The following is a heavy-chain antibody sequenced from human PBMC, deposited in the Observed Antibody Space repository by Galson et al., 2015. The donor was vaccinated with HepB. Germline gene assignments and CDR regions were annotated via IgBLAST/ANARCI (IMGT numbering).Heavy chain of an antibody. CDR1: GFTFSSYG. CDR3: AKLYSGSYFDY. J-gene: IGHJ4*02. V-gene: IGHV3-30*18. Sequence: SLRLSCAASGFTFSSYGMHWVRQAPGKGLEWVAVISYDGSNKYYADSVKGRFTISRDNSKNTLYLQMNSLRAEDTAVYYCAKLYSGSYFDYWGQGTLVTVSS. CDR2: ISYDGSNK. D-gene: IGHD1-26*01.